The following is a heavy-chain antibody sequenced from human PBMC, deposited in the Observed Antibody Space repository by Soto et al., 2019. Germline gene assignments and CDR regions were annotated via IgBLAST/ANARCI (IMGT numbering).Heavy chain of an antibody. J-gene: IGHJ4*02. V-gene: IGHV3-30*18. CDR3: ANDRSSSWTFDY. D-gene: IGHD6-13*01. Sequence: QVQLVESGGGVVQPGRSLRLSCAASGFTFSSNGMHWVRQAPGKGLEWVAVISYDGSNKYYADSVKGRFTISRDNSKNTVYLQMNSLRAEDTAMYYCANDRSSSWTFDYWGQGTLVTVSS. CDR1: GFTFSSNG. CDR2: ISYDGSNK.